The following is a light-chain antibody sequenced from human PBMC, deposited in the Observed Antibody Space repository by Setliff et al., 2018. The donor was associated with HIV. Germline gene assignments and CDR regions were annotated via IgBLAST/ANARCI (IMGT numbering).Light chain of an antibody. CDR3: QTWGTGLSWV. V-gene: IGLV4-69*01. Sequence: QPVLTPSPSASTSLGASVKLTSTLSSGHSSYAIAWHQQRPEKGPRYLMKITSDGSHSKGYGIPDRFSGSSSGAERYLTISSLQSEDEADYYGQTWGTGLSWVVGGGTQLTV. CDR1: SGHSSYA. CDR2: ITSDGSH. J-gene: IGLJ3*02.